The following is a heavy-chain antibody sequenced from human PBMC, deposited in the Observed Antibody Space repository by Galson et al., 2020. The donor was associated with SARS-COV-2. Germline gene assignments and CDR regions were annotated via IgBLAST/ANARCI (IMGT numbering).Heavy chain of an antibody. J-gene: IGHJ4*02. V-gene: IGHV4-31*03. CDR2: IFYSGST. CDR3: ARDGGYGLGSYYVAY. Sequence: SETLSLTCTISSYSISSGGYYWIWIRQHPEKGLEWLGYIFYSGSTNYNPSLKSRVTVSVDTSKNQFTLKLSSVTAVDTAVYYCARDGGYGLGSYYVAYWGQGTLVTVSS. D-gene: IGHD3-10*01. CDR1: SYSISSGGYY.